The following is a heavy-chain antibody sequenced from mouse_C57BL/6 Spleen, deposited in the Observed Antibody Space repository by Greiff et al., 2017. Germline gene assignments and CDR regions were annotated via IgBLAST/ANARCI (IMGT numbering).Heavy chain of an antibody. CDR1: GFTFSSYA. V-gene: IGHV5-4*03. CDR3: ARAIYDCPDGV. D-gene: IGHD2-3*01. J-gene: IGHJ1*03. CDR2: ISDGGSYT. Sequence: EVMLVESGGGLVKPGGSLKLSCAASGFTFSSYAMSWVRQTPETRLEWVATISDGGSYTYYPDNVKGRFTISRDNAKNNLYLQMSHLKSEDTAMYYCARAIYDCPDGVWGTGTTVTVSS.